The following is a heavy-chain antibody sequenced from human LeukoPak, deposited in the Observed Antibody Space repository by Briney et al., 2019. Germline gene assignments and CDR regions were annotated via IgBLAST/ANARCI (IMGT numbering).Heavy chain of an antibody. CDR3: ARGGWTTVTPLKF. CDR2: INHSGST. V-gene: IGHV4-34*01. CDR1: GGSFSGYY. Sequence: PSETLSLTCAVYGGSFSGYYWNWIRQPPGKGLAWIGEINHSGSTNYNPSLKSRVTISVDTSKKQFSLKLSSVTAADTAVYYCARGGWTTVTPLKFWGQGTLVTVSS. J-gene: IGHJ4*02. D-gene: IGHD4-17*01.